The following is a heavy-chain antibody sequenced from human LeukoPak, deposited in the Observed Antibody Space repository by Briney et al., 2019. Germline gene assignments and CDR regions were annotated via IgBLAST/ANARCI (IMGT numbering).Heavy chain of an antibody. J-gene: IGHJ5*02. D-gene: IGHD4-17*01. CDR3: AREALRPSRWFDP. Sequence: SETLSLTCTVSGGSISSGDYYWSWIRQSPGKGLEWIGYIYYSGSTYYNPSLKSRVTISVDTSNNQFSLKLSSVTAADTAVYYCAREALRPSRWFDPWGQGTLVTVSS. V-gene: IGHV4-30-4*01. CDR1: GGSISSGDYY. CDR2: IYYSGST.